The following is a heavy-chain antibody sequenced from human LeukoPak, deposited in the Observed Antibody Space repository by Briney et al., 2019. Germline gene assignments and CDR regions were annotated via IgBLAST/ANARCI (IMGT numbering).Heavy chain of an antibody. V-gene: IGHV4-39*01. D-gene: IGHD6-13*01. J-gene: IGHJ3*02. CDR1: GDSISSSSHY. CDR2: IYYSGST. CDR3: ARLSPLPGRPIAPGGTGAFDI. Sequence: SETLSLTCTVSGDSISSSSHYWGWTRQPPGKGLEWIGSIYYSGSTYYNPSLKSRVTISVDTSKKQFSLNLTSVTAADTAVYYCARLSPLPGRPIAPGGTGAFDIWGQGTMVTVSS.